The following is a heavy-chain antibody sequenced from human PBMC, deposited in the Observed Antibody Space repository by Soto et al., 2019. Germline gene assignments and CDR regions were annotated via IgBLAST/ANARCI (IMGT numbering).Heavy chain of an antibody. Sequence: EVQLLESGGGLVQPGGSLRLSCADSGFTFNSYAMSCVGQAPGKGPDGVSGISGSAINTYYADSVKGRFTIARDSSKSTQYLQMNSLRDEDTAIYYCAKPPSVVVPAARFDYWGHGTLVTVAS. CDR1: GFTFNSYA. V-gene: IGHV3-23*01. CDR2: ISGSAINT. CDR3: AKPPSVVVPAARFDY. D-gene: IGHD2-2*01. J-gene: IGHJ4*01.